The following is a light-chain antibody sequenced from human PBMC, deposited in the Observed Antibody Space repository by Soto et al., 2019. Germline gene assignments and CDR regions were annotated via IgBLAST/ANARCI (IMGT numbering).Light chain of an antibody. J-gene: IGKJ2*01. Sequence: DIQMTQSPAFLSASVGDSVTITCRASQNIVSYINWYQHKTGKAPKLLLYAASSLHSGVPSRFSGSGSGTDYTLTISSLQLEDFATYYCQQSYDSPYTFGQGTKLEI. V-gene: IGKV1-39*01. CDR3: QQSYDSPYT. CDR1: QNIVSY. CDR2: AAS.